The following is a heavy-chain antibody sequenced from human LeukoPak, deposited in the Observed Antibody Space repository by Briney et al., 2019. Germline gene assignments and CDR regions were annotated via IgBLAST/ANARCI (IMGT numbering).Heavy chain of an antibody. CDR1: AFTFSSYS. J-gene: IGHJ3*02. CDR2: ISSSSSYI. CDR3: ARNYPGDAFDI. V-gene: IGHV3-21*01. D-gene: IGHD1-7*01. Sequence: GGSLRLSCAASAFTFSSYSMNWVRQAPGKGLEWVSSISSSSSYIYYADSVKGRFTISRDNAKNSLYLQMNSLRAEDTAVYYCARNYPGDAFDIWGQGTMVTVSS.